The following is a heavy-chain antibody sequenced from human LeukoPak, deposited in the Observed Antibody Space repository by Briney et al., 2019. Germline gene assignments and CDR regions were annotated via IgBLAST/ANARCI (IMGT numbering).Heavy chain of an antibody. Sequence: GGSLRLSCAASGFTFSSYAMSWVRQAPGKGLEWVSAISGSSGSTYYADSVKGRFTISRDNSKNTLYLQMNSLRAEDTAVYYCAKDPGYYYGSGSYENWFNPWGQGTLVTVSS. J-gene: IGHJ5*02. CDR1: GFTFSSYA. V-gene: IGHV3-23*01. CDR2: ISGSSGST. D-gene: IGHD3-10*01. CDR3: AKDPGYYYGSGSYENWFNP.